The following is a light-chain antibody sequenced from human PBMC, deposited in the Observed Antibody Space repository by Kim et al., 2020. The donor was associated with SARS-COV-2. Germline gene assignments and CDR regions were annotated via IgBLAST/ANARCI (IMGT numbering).Light chain of an antibody. CDR3: QEWDRGRDYRV. J-gene: IGLJ2*01. CDR2: YDT. V-gene: IGLV3-21*01. Sequence: SYELTQPPSLSVAPGETARISCGGDKIGTKIVHWYQQKPGQAPVVVIYYDTDRPSGIPERFSGSTSGNTATLTITMVEAGDEADYFCQEWDRGRDYRVFG. CDR1: KIGTKI.